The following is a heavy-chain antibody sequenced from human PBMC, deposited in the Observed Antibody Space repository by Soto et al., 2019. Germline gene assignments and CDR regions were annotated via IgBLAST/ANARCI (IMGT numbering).Heavy chain of an antibody. J-gene: IGHJ4*02. CDR3: ATESGSTYGYFDY. CDR2: IYDSGSS. V-gene: IGHV4-30-4*01. D-gene: IGHD4-17*01. Sequence: SETLSLTCTVSGASISSGDYFWSWIRQSPGKGLQWIGYIYDSGSSYYNPSLKTRLSMSVDRSKNQFTLRLTSVTAADTAVYFCATESGSTYGYFDYWGQGTQVTVSS. CDR1: GASISSGDYF.